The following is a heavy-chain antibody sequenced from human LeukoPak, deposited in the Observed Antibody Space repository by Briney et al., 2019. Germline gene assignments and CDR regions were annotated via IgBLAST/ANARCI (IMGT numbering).Heavy chain of an antibody. V-gene: IGHV3-74*01. D-gene: IGHD2-2*01. CDR2: ISSDGTST. CDR3: ARDVGSSLHS. Sequence: GGSLRLSCAASGVTFGSSYRHWVRQDPGKGLVWVPCISSDGTSTNYADSVKGRFTISRDNPKNIVYLQMNSLRAEDTAVYYCARDVGSSLHSWGQGTLVIVSS. CDR1: GVTFGSSY. J-gene: IGHJ4*02.